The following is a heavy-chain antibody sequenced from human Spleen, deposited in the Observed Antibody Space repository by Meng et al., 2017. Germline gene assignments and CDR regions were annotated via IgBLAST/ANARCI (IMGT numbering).Heavy chain of an antibody. Sequence: QLQLQQWGAGLLKPSETLSLTCGVYGGSFSGYYWTWIRQPPGKGLEWIGEINHSGSTNYTPSLKSRVTISVDTSKNQFSLKLSSVTAADTAVYYCARGIRGYSYAYDYWGQGTLVTVSS. V-gene: IGHV4-34*01. CDR3: ARGIRGYSYAYDY. CDR1: GGSFSGYY. D-gene: IGHD5-18*01. CDR2: INHSGST. J-gene: IGHJ4*02.